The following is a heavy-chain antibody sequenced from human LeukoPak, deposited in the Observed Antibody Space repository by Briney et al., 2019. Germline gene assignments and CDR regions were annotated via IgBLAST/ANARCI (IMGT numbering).Heavy chain of an antibody. CDR1: GYSFTSYW. V-gene: IGHV5-51*01. CDR2: IYPGDSDT. D-gene: IGHD7-27*01. Sequence: GESLKISCKDSGYSFTSYWIGWVRQMPGKGLEWMGNIYPGDSDTRYSPSFQGQVTISADKSINTAYLQWSSLKAPDTAMYYCARSRAPGAADAFDIWGQGTMVTVSS. CDR3: ARSRAPGAADAFDI. J-gene: IGHJ3*02.